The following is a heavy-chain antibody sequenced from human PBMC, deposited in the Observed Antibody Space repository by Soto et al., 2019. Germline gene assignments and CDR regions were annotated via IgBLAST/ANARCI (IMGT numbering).Heavy chain of an antibody. CDR3: ARPSSPYYGGPTQYFDY. CDR1: GGTFSSYA. D-gene: IGHD4-17*01. J-gene: IGHJ4*02. V-gene: IGHV1-69*13. Sequence: GASVKVSCKASGGTFSSYAISWVRQAPGQGLEWMGGIIPIFGTANYAQKFQGRVTITADESTSTAYMELSSLRSGDTAVYYCARPSSPYYGGPTQYFDYWGQGTLVTVSS. CDR2: IIPIFGTA.